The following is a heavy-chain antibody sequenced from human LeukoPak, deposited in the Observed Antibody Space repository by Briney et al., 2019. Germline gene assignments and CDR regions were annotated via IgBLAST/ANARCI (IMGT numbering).Heavy chain of an antibody. CDR3: ARDNTNWSFDY. D-gene: IGHD1-1*01. J-gene: IGHJ4*02. V-gene: IGHV1-46*01. CDR2: INLRDGIR. CDR1: GYNFVSYN. Sequence: GASVKVSCKASGYNFVSYNMHWVRQAPGQGLEWMGIINLRDGIRSHGQKFQGRVTVTGDTSTSTFYMELSSLRFEDTAMYYCARDNTNWSFDYWGQGTLVTVSS.